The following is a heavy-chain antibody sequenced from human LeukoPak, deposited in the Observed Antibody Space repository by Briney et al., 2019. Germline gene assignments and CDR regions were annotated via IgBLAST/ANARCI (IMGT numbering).Heavy chain of an antibody. CDR1: GYTFTSYD. CDR2: MNPSSGNT. CDR3: ARGARSMVRGAIPDNDY. Sequence: PGASVKVSCKASGYTFTSYDINWVRQATGQGLEWMGWMNPSSGNTGYAQKFQGRVTMTRNTSISTAYMELSSLGSEDTAVYYCARGARSMVRGAIPDNDYWGQGTLVTVSS. V-gene: IGHV1-8*01. D-gene: IGHD3-10*01. J-gene: IGHJ4*02.